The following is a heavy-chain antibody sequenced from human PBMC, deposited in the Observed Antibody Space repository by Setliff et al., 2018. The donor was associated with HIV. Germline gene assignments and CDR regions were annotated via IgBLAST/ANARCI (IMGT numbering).Heavy chain of an antibody. V-gene: IGHV3-66*02. J-gene: IGHJ4*02. D-gene: IGHD3-22*01. CDR1: GFTVSTNY. Sequence: GSLRPSCAASGFTVSTNYMSWVRPAPGKGLEWVSDIYSGYSTYYADSVKGRFTISRDNSKDTLYLQMKSLRPEDTAVYYCARGGISGYYLAYWGQGTLVTVSS. CDR2: IYSGYST. CDR3: ARGGISGYYLAY.